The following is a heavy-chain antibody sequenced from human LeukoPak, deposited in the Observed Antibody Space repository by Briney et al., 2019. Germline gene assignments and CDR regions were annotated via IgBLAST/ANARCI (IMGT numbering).Heavy chain of an antibody. CDR1: GYTFTGYY. J-gene: IGHJ4*02. V-gene: IGHV1-2*04. CDR2: INPNSGGT. CDR3: AREGLPEIGRDGYNFDY. Sequence: ASVKVSCKASGYTFTGYYMHWVRQAPGQGLEWMGWINPNSGGTNYAQKFQGWVTMTRGTSISTAYMELSRLRSDDTAVYYCAREGLPEIGRDGYNFDYWGQGTLVTVSS. D-gene: IGHD5-24*01.